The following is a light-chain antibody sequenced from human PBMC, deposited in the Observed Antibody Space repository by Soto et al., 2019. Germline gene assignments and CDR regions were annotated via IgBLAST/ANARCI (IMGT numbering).Light chain of an antibody. CDR2: AAS. CDR3: PQYGSSPPYT. V-gene: IGKV3-20*01. CDR1: QSVSSSY. J-gene: IGKJ2*01. Sequence: IVLTQSSGTLSLSPGERATLSCRASQSVSSSYLAWYQQKPGQAPRLLIYAASSRATGIPDRFSGSGSGTDFTLTISRLEPEDFAVYYCPQYGSSPPYTFGQGTKLEIK.